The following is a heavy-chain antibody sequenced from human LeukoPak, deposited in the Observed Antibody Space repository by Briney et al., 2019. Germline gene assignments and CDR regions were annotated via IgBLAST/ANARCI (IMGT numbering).Heavy chain of an antibody. D-gene: IGHD6-19*01. CDR3: AAGIAVAGTVY. CDR1: GGSFSGYY. J-gene: IGHJ4*02. Sequence: PSETLSLTCAVYGGSFSGYYWSWIRQPPGKGLEWIGEINHSGSTNYNPSLKSRVTISVDTSKNQFSLKLSSVTAADTAVYYCAAGIAVAGTVYWGQGTPVTVSS. CDR2: INHSGST. V-gene: IGHV4-34*01.